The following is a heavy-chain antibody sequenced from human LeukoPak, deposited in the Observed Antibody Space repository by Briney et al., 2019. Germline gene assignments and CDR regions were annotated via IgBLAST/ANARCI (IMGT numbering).Heavy chain of an antibody. CDR1: GYTLTELS. J-gene: IGHJ4*02. D-gene: IGHD3-9*01. Sequence: GASVKVSCEVSGYTLTELSMHWVRQAPGKGLEWMGGFDPEDGETIYAQKFQGRVTMTEDTSTDTAYMELSSLRSEDTAVYYCAAESRTSYYDILTGYYRASLFDYWGQGTLVTVSS. V-gene: IGHV1-24*01. CDR2: FDPEDGET. CDR3: AAESRTSYYDILTGYYRASLFDY.